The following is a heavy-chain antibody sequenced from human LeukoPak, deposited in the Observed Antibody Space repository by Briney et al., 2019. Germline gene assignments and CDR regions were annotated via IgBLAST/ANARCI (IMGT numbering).Heavy chain of an antibody. CDR2: ISTYNGNT. D-gene: IGHD6-19*01. Sequence: ASVKVSCKASGYTFTSHGISWVRQAPGPGLEWMGWISTYNGNTNYAQKLQGRVSMTTDTSTSTAYMDLRNDTAVYYCARDLRYSSGWSASGMDVWGKGTTVTISS. J-gene: IGHJ6*03. V-gene: IGHV1-18*01. CDR1: GYTFTSHG. CDR3: ARDLRYSSGWSASGMDV.